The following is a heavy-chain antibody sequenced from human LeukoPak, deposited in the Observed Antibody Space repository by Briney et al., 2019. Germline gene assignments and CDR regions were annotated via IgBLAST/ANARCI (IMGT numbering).Heavy chain of an antibody. Sequence: SETLSLTCTVSGGSISSYYLSWIRQPPGKGLEWIGYIYYSGSTNYNPSLKSRVTMSVDTSKNQFSLKLSSVTAADTAVYYCARLYGNYQNYFDYWGQGTLVTVSS. CDR1: GGSISSYY. J-gene: IGHJ4*02. V-gene: IGHV4-59*12. D-gene: IGHD1-7*01. CDR2: IYYSGST. CDR3: ARLYGNYQNYFDY.